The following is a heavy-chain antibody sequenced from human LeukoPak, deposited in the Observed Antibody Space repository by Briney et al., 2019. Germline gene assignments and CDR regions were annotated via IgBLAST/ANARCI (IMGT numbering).Heavy chain of an antibody. CDR1: GYSFISYD. Sequence: ASVKVSCKASGYSFISYDINWVRQVTGQGLEWMRWMNPNSGDTGYAQNFQGRVTMTRDTSISTAYMELSSLRSEDTAVYYCARPDYYDSSGFSYWGQGTLVTVSS. V-gene: IGHV1-8*01. J-gene: IGHJ4*02. CDR3: ARPDYYDSSGFSY. CDR2: MNPNSGDT. D-gene: IGHD3-22*01.